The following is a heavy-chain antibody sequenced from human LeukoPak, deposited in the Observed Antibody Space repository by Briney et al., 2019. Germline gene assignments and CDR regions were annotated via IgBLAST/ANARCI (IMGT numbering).Heavy chain of an antibody. V-gene: IGHV3-74*01. CDR1: GFTFSSYW. CDR2: INSDGSST. CDR3: ARTDDYGDYNPFEY. D-gene: IGHD4-17*01. Sequence: PGGSLRLSCAASGFTFSSYWMHWVRQAPGKGLVWVSRINSDGSSTSYAGSVKGRFTISRDNAKNTLYLQMNSLRAEDTAVYYCARTDDYGDYNPFEYWGQETLVTVSS. J-gene: IGHJ4*02.